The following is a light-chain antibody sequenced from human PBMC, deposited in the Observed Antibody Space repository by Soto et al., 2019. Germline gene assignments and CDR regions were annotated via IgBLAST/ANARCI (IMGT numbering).Light chain of an antibody. CDR3: QQYNTYWT. V-gene: IGKV1-5*03. CDR2: KAS. CDR1: QSISSW. J-gene: IGKJ1*01. Sequence: DIQMTQSPSTLSASVGDRVTIACRASQSISSWLAWYQQKPGKAPKLLIYKASSLQSGVPSRFSGSGSGTEFTLTISRLPPDYFATYYCQQYNTYWTFGQGTKVEIK.